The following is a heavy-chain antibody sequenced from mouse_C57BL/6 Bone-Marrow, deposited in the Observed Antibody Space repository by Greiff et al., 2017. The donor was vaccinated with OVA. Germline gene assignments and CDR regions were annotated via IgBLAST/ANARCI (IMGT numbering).Heavy chain of an antibody. CDR3: ARRPGYYAMDY. CDR2: ISSGGSYT. CDR1: GFTFSSYG. J-gene: IGHJ4*01. V-gene: IGHV5-6*01. Sequence: EVQVVESGGDLVKPGGSLKLSCAASGFTFSSYGMSWVRQTPDKRLEWVATISSGGSYTYYPDSVKGRFTISRDNAKNTLYLQMSSLKSEDTAMYYCARRPGYYAMDYWGQGTSVTVSS.